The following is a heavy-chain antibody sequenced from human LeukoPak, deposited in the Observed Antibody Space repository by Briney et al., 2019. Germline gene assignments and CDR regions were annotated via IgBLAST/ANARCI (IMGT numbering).Heavy chain of an antibody. D-gene: IGHD3-22*01. J-gene: IGHJ4*02. Sequence: GGSLRLSCAVSGITLSNYGMTWVRQAPGKGLDWFEGFSDTGGRPNYADSVKGRFTISRDNPKNTLYLQMNSLRAEDTAVYFCAKRGVVIRVILVGFHKEAYYFDSWGQGALVTVSS. CDR3: AKRGVVIRVILVGFHKEAYYFDS. CDR1: GITLSNYG. V-gene: IGHV3-23*01. CDR2: FSDTGGRP.